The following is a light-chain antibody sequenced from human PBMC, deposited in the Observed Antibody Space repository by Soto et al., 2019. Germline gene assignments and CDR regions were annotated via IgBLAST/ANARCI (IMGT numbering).Light chain of an antibody. CDR2: AAT. J-gene: IGKJ2*01. CDR1: QTPKNY. Sequence: DIQMTQSPSSLSASVGDTVTITCRAGQTPKNYVNWYQQKPGRVPKLLIYAATALQSGAPYRFAATASGTVFPLTVMSVQPEDCGTYFCQQSYTSEQTFGLRTQLESK. V-gene: IGKV1-39*01. CDR3: QQSYTSEQT.